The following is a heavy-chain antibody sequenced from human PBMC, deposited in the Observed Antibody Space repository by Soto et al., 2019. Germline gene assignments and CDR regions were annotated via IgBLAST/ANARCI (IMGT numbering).Heavy chain of an antibody. CDR3: ARDYDYGERYFDL. CDR2: IIPILGIA. V-gene: IGHV1-69*02. J-gene: IGHJ2*01. D-gene: IGHD4-17*01. Sequence: QVQLVQSGAEVKKPGSSVKVSCKASGGTFSSYTISWVRQAPGQRLEWMGRIIPILGIANYAQKFQGRVTITADKSTSTAYMELSSLRSEDTAVYYCARDYDYGERYFDLWGRGTLVTVSS. CDR1: GGTFSSYT.